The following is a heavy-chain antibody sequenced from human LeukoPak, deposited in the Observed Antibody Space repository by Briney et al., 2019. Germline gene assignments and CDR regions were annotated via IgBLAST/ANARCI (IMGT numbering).Heavy chain of an antibody. CDR3: ARRASISTRAFDI. D-gene: IGHD3-9*01. Sequence: PGGSLRLSCAASGFTFSDYYMSWIRQAPGKGLEWVSCISNSGTTIYYVDSVKGRFTISRDNAKNSLYLQMNSLRAEDTAVYYCARRASISTRAFDIWGQGTIVTVSS. V-gene: IGHV3-11*01. J-gene: IGHJ3*02. CDR1: GFTFSDYY. CDR2: ISNSGTTI.